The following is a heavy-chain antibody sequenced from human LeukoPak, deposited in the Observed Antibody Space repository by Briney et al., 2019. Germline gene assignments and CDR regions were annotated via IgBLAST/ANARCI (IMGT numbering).Heavy chain of an antibody. D-gene: IGHD2-15*01. J-gene: IGHJ4*02. CDR1: GGSISSSSYY. CDR3: ARNAAHEYYFDY. Sequence: SETLSLTCTVSGGSISSSSYYWGWIRQPPGKGLEWIGIIYYSGSTYYNPSLKSRVAISVDKSKNQFSLKLSSVTAADTAVYYCARNAAHEYYFDYWGQGTLVTVSS. V-gene: IGHV4-39*07. CDR2: IYYSGST.